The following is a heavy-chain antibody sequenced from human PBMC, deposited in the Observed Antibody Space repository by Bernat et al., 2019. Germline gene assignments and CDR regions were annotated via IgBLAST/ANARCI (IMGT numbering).Heavy chain of an antibody. CDR1: GFTFSSYS. CDR3: ARDGLGLDYYYYGMDV. J-gene: IGHJ6*02. D-gene: IGHD3-16*01. V-gene: IGHV3-21*01. CDR2: ISRSSSYI. Sequence: EVQLVESGGGLVKPGGSLRLSCAASGFTFSSYSMNWVCQAPGKGLEWVSSISRSSSYIYYADSGKSRFTITRDNAKNSLYLQMNGLRADDTDLYYCARDGLGLDYYYYGMDVWGQGTTVTVSS.